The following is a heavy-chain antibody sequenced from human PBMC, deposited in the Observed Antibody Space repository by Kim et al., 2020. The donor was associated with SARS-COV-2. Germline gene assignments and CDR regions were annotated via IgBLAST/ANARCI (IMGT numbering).Heavy chain of an antibody. D-gene: IGHD3-10*02. CDR3: CSGYKDQTKRNWFDP. CDR2: ISGGGVDT. Sequence: GGSLRLSCAASGFTFSRYAMSWVRQAPGKGLEWVSAISGGGVDTYYADSVKGRFTISRDNSKNTLYLQMNSLRADDTAVYYCCSGYKDQTKRNWFDPWGQGTLVTVSS. CDR1: GFTFSRYA. J-gene: IGHJ5*02. V-gene: IGHV3-23*01.